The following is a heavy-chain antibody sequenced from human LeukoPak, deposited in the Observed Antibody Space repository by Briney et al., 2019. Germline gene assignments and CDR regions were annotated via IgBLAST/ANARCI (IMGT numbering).Heavy chain of an antibody. CDR3: ARDSSGWYGQVDY. CDR2: IIPILGIA. D-gene: IGHD6-19*01. J-gene: IGHJ4*02. V-gene: IGHV1-69*04. CDR1: GGTFSSYA. Sequence: GASVKVSCKASGGTFSSYAISWVRQAPGQGLEWMGRIIPILGIANYAQKFQGRGTITADKSTSTAYMELSSLRSEDTAVYYCARDSSGWYGQVDYWGQGTLVTVSS.